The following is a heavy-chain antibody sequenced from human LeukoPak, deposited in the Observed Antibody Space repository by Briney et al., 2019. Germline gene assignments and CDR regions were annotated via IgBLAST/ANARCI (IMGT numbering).Heavy chain of an antibody. CDR1: GGSVSSGSYY. CDR2: IYYSGST. J-gene: IGHJ4*02. V-gene: IGHV4-61*01. D-gene: IGHD2-2*01. Sequence: SETLSLTCTVPGGSVSSGSYYWSWIRQPPGKGLEWIGYIYYSGSTNYNPSLMSRVTISVDTSKNQFSLKLSSVTAADTAVYYCASSYAHPLDYWGQGTLVTVSS. CDR3: ASSYAHPLDY.